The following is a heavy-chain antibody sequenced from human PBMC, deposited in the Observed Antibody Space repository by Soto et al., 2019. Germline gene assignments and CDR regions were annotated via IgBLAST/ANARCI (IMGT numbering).Heavy chain of an antibody. V-gene: IGHV1-8*01. D-gene: IGHD3-3*01. CDR1: GYTFTSYD. J-gene: IGHJ3*02. Sequence: ASVKVSCKASGYTFTSYDINWVRQATGQGLEWMGWMNPNSGNTGYAQKFQGRVTMTRNTSISTAYMELSSLRSEDTAVYYCARGGITIFGVVQKDAFDIWGQRTMVTVSS. CDR3: ARGGITIFGVVQKDAFDI. CDR2: MNPNSGNT.